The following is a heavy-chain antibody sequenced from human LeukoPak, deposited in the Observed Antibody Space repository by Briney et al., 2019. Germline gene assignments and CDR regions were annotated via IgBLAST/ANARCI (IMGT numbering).Heavy chain of an antibody. V-gene: IGHV4-59*01. CDR3: ARGGGGYCSGGSCQRFDP. J-gene: IGHJ5*02. D-gene: IGHD2-15*01. Sequence: SETLSLTCTVSGGSISSYYWSWIRQPPGKGLEWIGYIYYSGSTNYNPSLKSRVTISVDTSKNQFSLKLSSVTAADTAVYYCARGGGGYCSGGSCQRFDPWGQGTLVTVSS. CDR2: IYYSGST. CDR1: GGSISSYY.